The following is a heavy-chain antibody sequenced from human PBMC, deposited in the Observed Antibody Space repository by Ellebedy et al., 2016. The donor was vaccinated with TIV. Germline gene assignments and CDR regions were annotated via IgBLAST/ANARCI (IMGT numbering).Heavy chain of an antibody. CDR3: ARGTRGSQYNCFDP. CDR1: GFIFSDYW. Sequence: GGSLRLSCAASGFIFSDYWMSWVRQAPGKGLEWVATIKPDGSEEYSVDSGKGRFTISRDNVKNSLNLQMNNLRAEDTAVYFCARGTRGSQYNCFDPWGQGTLVTVSS. D-gene: IGHD1-1*01. J-gene: IGHJ5*02. V-gene: IGHV3-7*04. CDR2: IKPDGSEE.